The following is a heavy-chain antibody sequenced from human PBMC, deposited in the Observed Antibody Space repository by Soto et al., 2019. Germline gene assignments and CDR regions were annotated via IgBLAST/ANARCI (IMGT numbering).Heavy chain of an antibody. CDR2: IYYSGST. D-gene: IGHD6-13*01. V-gene: IGHV4-61*01. J-gene: IGHJ5*02. CDR1: GGSVSSGSYY. CDR3: AKGPRYSSSSWSASSFWFDP. Sequence: SETLSLTCTVSGGSVSSGSYYWSWIRQPPGKGLEWIGYIYYSGSTNYNPSLKSRVTISVDTSKNQFSLKLSSVTAADTAVYYCAKGPRYSSSSWSASSFWFDPWGQGTLVTVSS.